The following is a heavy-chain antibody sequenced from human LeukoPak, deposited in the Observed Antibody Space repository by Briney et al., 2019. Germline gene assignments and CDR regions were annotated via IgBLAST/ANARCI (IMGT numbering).Heavy chain of an antibody. V-gene: IGHV3-13*01. CDR2: IGTAGDT. CDR1: GFTFSSYD. Sequence: GGSLRLSCAASGFTFSSYDMHWVRQATGKGLEWVSAIGTAGDTYYPGSVKGRFTISRENAKNSLYLQMNSLRAEDTAVYYCARDRTIFGVGEFDYWGQGTLVTVSS. CDR3: ARDRTIFGVGEFDY. D-gene: IGHD3-3*01. J-gene: IGHJ4*02.